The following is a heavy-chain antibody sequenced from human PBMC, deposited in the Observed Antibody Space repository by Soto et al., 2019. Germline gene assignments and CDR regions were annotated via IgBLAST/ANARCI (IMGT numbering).Heavy chain of an antibody. D-gene: IGHD6-19*01. V-gene: IGHV3-30-3*01. CDR1: GFTFSSYA. J-gene: IGHJ6*02. Sequence: PGGSLRLSCAASGFTFSSYAMHWVRQAPGKGLEWVAVISYDGSNKYYADSVKGRFTISRDNSKNTLYLQMNSLRAEDTAVYYCARDPHRYSSGWGYYYYYYGMDVWGQGTTVTVSS. CDR3: ARDPHRYSSGWGYYYYYYGMDV. CDR2: ISYDGSNK.